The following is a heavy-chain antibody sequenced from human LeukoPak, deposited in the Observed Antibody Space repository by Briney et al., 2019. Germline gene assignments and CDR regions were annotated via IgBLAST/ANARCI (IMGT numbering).Heavy chain of an antibody. CDR2: VDHTGRP. J-gene: IGHJ3*02. Sequence: SETLSLTCVGHGGSFSSYFWSWIRQSPGKGLEWIGEVDHTGRPKYNPTLESRLIISVDKFKNQISLTLTSVTAADTAVYYCARHGSGWYRDAFDIWGQGTMVTVSS. V-gene: IGHV4-34*01. D-gene: IGHD6-19*01. CDR3: ARHGSGWYRDAFDI. CDR1: GGSFSSYF.